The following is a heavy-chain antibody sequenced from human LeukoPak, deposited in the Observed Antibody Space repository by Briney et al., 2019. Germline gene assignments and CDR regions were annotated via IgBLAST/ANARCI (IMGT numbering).Heavy chain of an antibody. Sequence: PGGSLRLSCAASGFTFSSYAMSWVRQAPGKGLGWVSAISGSGGSTYYADSVKGRFTISRDNSKNTLYLQMNSLRAEDTAVYYCAKAHDYGWRSTDYGMDVWGQGTTVTVSS. CDR3: AKAHDYGWRSTDYGMDV. V-gene: IGHV3-23*01. CDR1: GFTFSSYA. CDR2: ISGSGGST. J-gene: IGHJ6*02. D-gene: IGHD4-17*01.